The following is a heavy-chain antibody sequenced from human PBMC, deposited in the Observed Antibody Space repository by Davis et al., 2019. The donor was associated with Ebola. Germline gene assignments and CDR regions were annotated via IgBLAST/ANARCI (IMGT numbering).Heavy chain of an antibody. D-gene: IGHD1-1*01. CDR3: GRPVMTALTTGDY. J-gene: IGHJ4*02. V-gene: IGHV3-30-3*01. CDR2: ISYDGSNQ. CDR1: GFTFSSYA. Sequence: GGSLRLSCAASGFTFSSYAMHWVRQAPGKGLEWVAVISYDGSNQYYADSVRGRFTISRDNPRNTLYLQMNGLRPEDTAVYYCGRPVMTALTTGDYYGQGTLVAVSS.